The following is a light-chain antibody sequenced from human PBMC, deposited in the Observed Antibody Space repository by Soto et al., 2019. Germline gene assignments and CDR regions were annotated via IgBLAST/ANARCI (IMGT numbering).Light chain of an antibody. CDR2: DVT. CDR1: STDVGAYNY. V-gene: IGLV2-14*03. CDR3: SSYRGSSTPV. Sequence: ALTQPASVSGYPGQAITISCTGTSTDVGAYNYVSWYQQYPGKAPKLVIFDVTNRPSEVSDRFSGSKSGNTASLTISGLQFEDEADYYCSSYRGSSTPVFGGGTKVTVL. J-gene: IGLJ2*01.